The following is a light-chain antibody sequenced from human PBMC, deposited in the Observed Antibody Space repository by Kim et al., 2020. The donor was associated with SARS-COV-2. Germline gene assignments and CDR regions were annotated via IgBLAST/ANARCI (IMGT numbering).Light chain of an antibody. CDR3: QSYDSSNHVV. J-gene: IGLJ2*01. Sequence: KTVTISCTRRRGSLASNYVQWYQQRPGSAPTTVIYEDNQRPSGVPDRFSGSIDSSSNSASLTISGLKTEDEADYYCQSYDSSNHVVFGGGTQLTVL. CDR1: RGSLASNY. V-gene: IGLV6-57*03. CDR2: EDN.